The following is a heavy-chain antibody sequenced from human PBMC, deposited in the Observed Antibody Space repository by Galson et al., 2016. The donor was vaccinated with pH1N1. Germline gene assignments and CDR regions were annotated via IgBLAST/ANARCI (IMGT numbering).Heavy chain of an antibody. J-gene: IGHJ4*02. CDR2: IKEDGSEI. CDR3: ARAVGSGSSY. Sequence: SLRLSCAASGFTSSSFWMHWVRQAPGKGLGWVANIKEDGSEIYYVDSVKGRFTISRDNAKNSLYLQMNSLRAEDTAVYYCARAVGSGSSYWGQGILVTVSS. D-gene: IGHD3-10*01. V-gene: IGHV3-7*01. CDR1: GFTSSSFW.